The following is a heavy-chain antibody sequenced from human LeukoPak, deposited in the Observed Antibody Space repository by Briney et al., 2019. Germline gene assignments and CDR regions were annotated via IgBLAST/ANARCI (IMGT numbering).Heavy chain of an antibody. D-gene: IGHD1-26*01. V-gene: IGHV3-23*01. CDR3: ATHDTMVGIS. CDR1: GFSFSRNA. J-gene: IGHJ4*02. CDR2: VGGSNTDT. Sequence: GGSLRLSCVASGFSFSRNAMNWLRQPPGKGLEWVSGVGGSNTDTSYANSVKGRFTISRDNSQNTVSLVMNNLRAEDTAIYYCATHDTMVGISWGQGTLVTVSS.